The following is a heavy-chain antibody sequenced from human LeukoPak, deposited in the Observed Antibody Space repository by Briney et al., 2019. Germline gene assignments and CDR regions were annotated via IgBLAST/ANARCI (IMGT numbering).Heavy chain of an antibody. J-gene: IGHJ4*02. CDR1: GYTLTELS. V-gene: IGHV1-24*01. CDR3: ATAVRVGSHFDY. D-gene: IGHD1-26*01. CDR2: FDPEDGET. Sequence: ASVKVSCKVSGYTLTELSMHWVRQAPGKGLEWMGGFDPEDGETIYAQKFQGRVTMTEDTSTDTAYMELSSLRSEDTAVYYCATAVRVGSHFDYWGQGTLVTVSS.